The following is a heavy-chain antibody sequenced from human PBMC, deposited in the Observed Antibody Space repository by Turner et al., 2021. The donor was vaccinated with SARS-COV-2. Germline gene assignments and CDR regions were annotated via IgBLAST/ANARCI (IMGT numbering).Heavy chain of an antibody. CDR1: GGSITSSTYY. Sequence: QLQLQESGPGLLKPSETLSLTCTGAGGSITSSTYYWGWIRQPPGKGLDWIGSSFSSASTYYNPSVKSRVTISVDTSKNQFSLKLTSVTAADKAVYYCERSYHTYYFDYWGQGTLGTVSS. CDR3: ERSYHTYYFDY. V-gene: IGHV4-39*01. D-gene: IGHD2-2*01. CDR2: SFSSAST. J-gene: IGHJ4*02.